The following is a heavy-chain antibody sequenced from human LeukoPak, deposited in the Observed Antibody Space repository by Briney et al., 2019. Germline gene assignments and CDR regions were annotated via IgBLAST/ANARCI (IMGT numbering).Heavy chain of an antibody. CDR2: IIPILGIA. CDR1: GGTFSSYA. D-gene: IGHD3-22*01. CDR3: ARSRHNYYDSSGFAAFDI. Sequence: GASVKVSCKASGGTFSSYAISWVRQAPGQGLEWMGRIIPILGIANYAQKFQGRATITADKSTSTAYMELSSLRSEDTAVYYCARSRHNYYDSSGFAAFDIWGQGTMVTVSS. V-gene: IGHV1-69*04. J-gene: IGHJ3*02.